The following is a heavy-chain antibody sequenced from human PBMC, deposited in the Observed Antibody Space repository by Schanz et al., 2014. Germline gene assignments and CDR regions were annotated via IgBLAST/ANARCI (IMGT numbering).Heavy chain of an antibody. CDR2: MNPNSGDT. D-gene: IGHD3-10*01. V-gene: IGHV1-8*02. CDR3: ARVSMEFERGKAYYYYMDV. J-gene: IGHJ6*03. CDR1: GYTFSDYG. Sequence: QVQLVQSGAEVKKPGSSVKVSCKTSGYTFSDYGITWVRQAPGQGLEWMGWMNPNSGDTVYPRKFQDRVTMTRNTSISTAYMELNSLTSEDTAVYYCARVSMEFERGKAYYYYMDVWGRGTTVTVSS.